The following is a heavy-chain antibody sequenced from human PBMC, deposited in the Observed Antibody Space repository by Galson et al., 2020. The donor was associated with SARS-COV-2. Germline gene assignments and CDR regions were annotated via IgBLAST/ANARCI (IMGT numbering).Heavy chain of an antibody. V-gene: IGHV4-39*01. CDR3: ARQWRSDWFPASFHS. CDR2: IYYTGTT. J-gene: IGHJ4*02. D-gene: IGHD6-19*01. Sequence: ASETLSLTCTVSGGSISSSSHYWGWIRQPPGEGLEWIASIYYTGTTDYNPSLRSRGTISVATSKNQFSLRLSSVTAADTAVYFCARQWRSDWFPASFHSWGQGSLVTVSS. CDR1: GGSISSSSHY.